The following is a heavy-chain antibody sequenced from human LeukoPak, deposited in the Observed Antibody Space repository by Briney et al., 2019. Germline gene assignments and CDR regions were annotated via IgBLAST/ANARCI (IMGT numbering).Heavy chain of an antibody. V-gene: IGHV3-30-3*01. D-gene: IGHD1-26*01. CDR2: ISYHGSNK. CDR3: ARAYSGSFYEAFDF. J-gene: IGHJ3*01. CDR1: RFTFSTHG. Sequence: GGSLRLSCAASRFTFSTHGMHWVRQAPGKGLEWVAVISYHGSNKHYADSVKGRFTISRDNSKNSLYLRMHSLRPEDTAVYYCARAYSGSFYEAFDFWGQGTMVTVSS.